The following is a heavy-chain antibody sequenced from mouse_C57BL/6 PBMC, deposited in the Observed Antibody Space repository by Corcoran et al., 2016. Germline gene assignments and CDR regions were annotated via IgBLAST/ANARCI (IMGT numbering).Heavy chain of an antibody. J-gene: IGHJ4*01. CDR2: INPYNGGT. Sequence: EVQLQQSGPVLVKPGASVKMSCKASGYTFTDYYMNWVKQSHGKSLEWIGVINPYNGGTSYNQKFKGKATLTVDKSSSTAYMELNSLTSEDSAVYYCAREGVGYYYAMDYWGQGTSVTVSS. V-gene: IGHV1-19*01. D-gene: IGHD1-1*01. CDR3: AREGVGYYYAMDY. CDR1: GYTFTDYY.